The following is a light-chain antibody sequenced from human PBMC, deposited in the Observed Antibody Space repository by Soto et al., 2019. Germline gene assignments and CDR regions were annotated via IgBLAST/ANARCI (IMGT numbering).Light chain of an antibody. CDR3: QQYNSWPWT. CDR2: GAS. V-gene: IGKV3-15*01. J-gene: IGKJ1*01. Sequence: ETVMTQSLVTLSVSPGERATLSCRASQSVTSDLAWYQQKPGQPPRLLIFGASTRATGVPARFIGSGSGTEFTLTISSLQSEDFGFYYCQQYNSWPWTFGQGTKVDTK. CDR1: QSVTSD.